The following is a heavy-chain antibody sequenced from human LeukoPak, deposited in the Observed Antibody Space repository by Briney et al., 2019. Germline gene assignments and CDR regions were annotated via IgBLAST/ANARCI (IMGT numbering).Heavy chain of an antibody. D-gene: IGHD2-2*01. CDR1: GGTFSSYA. J-gene: IGHJ5*02. CDR2: IIPIFGTA. CDR3: ARAASPVVPASFNSDWFDP. Sequence: ASVKVSCTASGGTFSSYAISWVRQAPGQGLEWMGGIIPIFGTANYAQKFQGRVTITADESTSTAYMELSSLSSEDTAVYYCARAASPVVPASFNSDWFDPWGQGTLVSVSS. V-gene: IGHV1-69*01.